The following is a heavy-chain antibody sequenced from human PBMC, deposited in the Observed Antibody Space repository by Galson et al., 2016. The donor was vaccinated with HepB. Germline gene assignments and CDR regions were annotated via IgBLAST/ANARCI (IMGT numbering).Heavy chain of an antibody. V-gene: IGHV4-61*01. CDR2: INYSGRT. CDR3: ARGDPWSTWFETGPQHPFDS. CDR1: GGSISSDSYY. D-gene: IGHD3-10*01. J-gene: IGHJ4*02. Sequence: SETLSLTCSVSGGSISSDSYYWSWIRQSPGKGLEWIGSINYSGRTNHNLALKSRVTISADTSKNQISLRLSSVTAADTAVYYCARGDPWSTWFETGPQHPFDSWGQGTLVTVSS.